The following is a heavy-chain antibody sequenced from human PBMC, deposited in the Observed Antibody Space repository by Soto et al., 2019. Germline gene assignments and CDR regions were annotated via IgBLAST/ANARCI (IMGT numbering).Heavy chain of an antibody. Sequence: ASAKVSCKASGYIFINYYIHWVRQAPGQGLEWIGIINPNGGSTNYAQKFRGRVTMARDTSTSTVYMDLSSLRSDDTAVYYCARVPPVPDWFDPWGQGTLVTVSS. CDR3: ARVPPVPDWFDP. V-gene: IGHV1-46*01. CDR2: INPNGGST. J-gene: IGHJ5*02. D-gene: IGHD3-10*01. CDR1: GYIFINYY.